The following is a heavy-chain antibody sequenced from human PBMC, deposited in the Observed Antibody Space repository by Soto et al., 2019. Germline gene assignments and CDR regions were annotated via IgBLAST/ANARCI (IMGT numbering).Heavy chain of an antibody. Sequence: EASVKVSCKASGYTFTGYYMHWVRQAPGQGLEWMGWINPNSGGTNYAQKFQGWVTMTRDTSISTAYMELSRLRSDDTAVYYCARAGIAVAGTNYYGMDVWGQGTTVTVSS. CDR1: GYTFTGYY. CDR3: ARAGIAVAGTNYYGMDV. D-gene: IGHD6-19*01. J-gene: IGHJ6*02. V-gene: IGHV1-2*04. CDR2: INPNSGGT.